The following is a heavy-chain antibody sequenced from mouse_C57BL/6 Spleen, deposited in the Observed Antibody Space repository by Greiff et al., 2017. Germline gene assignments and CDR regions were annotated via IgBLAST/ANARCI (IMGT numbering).Heavy chain of an antibody. D-gene: IGHD2-4*01. Sequence: VQLQQSGAELVRPGASVKLSCKASGYTFTDYYINWVKQRPGQGLEWIARIYPGSGNTYYNEKFKGKATLTAEKSSSTAYMQLSSLTSEDSAVYFCARRGDYDWYYPMDYWGQGTSVTVSS. CDR1: GYTFTDYY. CDR2: IYPGSGNT. V-gene: IGHV1-76*01. CDR3: ARRGDYDWYYPMDY. J-gene: IGHJ4*01.